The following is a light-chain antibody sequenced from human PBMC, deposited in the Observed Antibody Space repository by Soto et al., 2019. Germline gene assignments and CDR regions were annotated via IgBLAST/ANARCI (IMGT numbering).Light chain of an antibody. CDR1: QDISNY. CDR2: DAS. V-gene: IGKV1-33*01. CDR3: QRCGTLPFT. J-gene: IGKJ4*01. Sequence: DIQMTQSPSSLSASVGDRVTITCQASQDISNYLNWYQQKPWKAPKLLIYDASNLETGVQSRFSGSGSGTAVTFYIGSLPSGDIATYYCQRCGTLPFTGGGGPKVEIK.